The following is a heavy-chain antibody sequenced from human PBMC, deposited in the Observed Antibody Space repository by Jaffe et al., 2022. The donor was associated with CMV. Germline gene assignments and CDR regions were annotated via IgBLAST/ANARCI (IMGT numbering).Heavy chain of an antibody. J-gene: IGHJ4*02. CDR1: GFTFSDYY. CDR2: ISSSGSTI. Sequence: QVQLVESGGGLVKPGGSLRLSCAASGFTFSDYYMSWIRQAPGKGLEWVSYISSSGSTIYYADSVKGRFTISRDNAKNSLYLQMNSLRAEDTAVYYCARAVGTHYDFWSGYYIRDYERDYFDYWGQGTLVTVSS. CDR3: ARAVGTHYDFWSGYYIRDYERDYFDY. V-gene: IGHV3-11*01. D-gene: IGHD3-3*01.